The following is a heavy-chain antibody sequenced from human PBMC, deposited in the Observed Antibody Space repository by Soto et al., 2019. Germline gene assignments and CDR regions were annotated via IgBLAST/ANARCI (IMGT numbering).Heavy chain of an antibody. CDR2: IIPIFGTA. Sequence: SVKVSCKASGGTFSSYAISWVRQAPGQGLEWMGGIIPIFGTANYAQKFQGRVTITADESTSTAYMELSSLRSEDTAVYYCARHKFGTTNPFDIWGQGTMVTVSS. D-gene: IGHD1-1*01. CDR3: ARHKFGTTNPFDI. CDR1: GGTFSSYA. J-gene: IGHJ3*02. V-gene: IGHV1-69*13.